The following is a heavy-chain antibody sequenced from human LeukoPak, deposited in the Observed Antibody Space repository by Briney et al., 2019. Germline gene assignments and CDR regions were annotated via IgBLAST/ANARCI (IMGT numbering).Heavy chain of an antibody. J-gene: IGHJ5*02. D-gene: IGHD1-14*01. CDR2: IYHSGST. V-gene: IGHV4-30-2*01. Sequence: SQTLSLTCTVSGGSISSGGYYWSWIRQPPGKGLEWIGYIYHSGSTYYNPSLKSRVTISVDRSKNQFSLKLSSVTAADTAVYYCARDQEPKRFDPWGQGTLVTVSS. CDR1: GGSISSGGYY. CDR3: ARDQEPKRFDP.